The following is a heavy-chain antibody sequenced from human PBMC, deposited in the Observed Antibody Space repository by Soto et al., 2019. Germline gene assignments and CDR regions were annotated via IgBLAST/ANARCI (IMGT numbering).Heavy chain of an antibody. Sequence: TLSLTCTVSGGSISSGDYYWSWIRQPPGKGLEWIGYIYYSGSTYYNPSLKSRVTISVDTSKNQFSLKLSSVTAEDTAVYYCATFPGYSSGWYYFDHWGQGALVTVSS. CDR2: IYYSGST. CDR3: ATFPGYSSGWYYFDH. J-gene: IGHJ4*02. V-gene: IGHV4-31*03. D-gene: IGHD6-19*01. CDR1: GGSISSGDYY.